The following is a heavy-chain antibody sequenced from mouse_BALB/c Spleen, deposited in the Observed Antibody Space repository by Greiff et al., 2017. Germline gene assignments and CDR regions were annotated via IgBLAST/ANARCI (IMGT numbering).Heavy chain of an antibody. CDR1: GYTFTSYW. Sequence: QVQLKQSGAELAKPGASVKMSCKASGYTFTSYWMHWVKQRPGQGLEWIGYINPSTGYTEYNQKFKDKATLTADKSSSTAYMQLSSLTSEDSAVYYCARSDGLYAMDYWGQGTSVTVSS. CDR2: INPSTGYT. D-gene: IGHD1-2*01. J-gene: IGHJ4*01. V-gene: IGHV1-7*01. CDR3: ARSDGLYAMDY.